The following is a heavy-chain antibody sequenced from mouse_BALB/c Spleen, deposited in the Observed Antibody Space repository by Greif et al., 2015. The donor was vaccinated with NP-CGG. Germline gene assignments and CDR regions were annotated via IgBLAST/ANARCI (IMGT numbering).Heavy chain of an antibody. V-gene: IGHV1-15*01. J-gene: IGHJ2*01. D-gene: IGHD1-2*01. CDR2: IDPETGGT. CDR1: GYTFTDYE. CDR3: TREDYGHGGY. Sequence: QVQLQQSGAELVRPGASVTLSCKASGYTFTDYEMHWVKQTPVHGLEWIGAIDPETGGTACNQKFKGKATLTADKSSSTAYMELRSLTSEDSAVYYCTREDYGHGGYWGQGTTLTVSS.